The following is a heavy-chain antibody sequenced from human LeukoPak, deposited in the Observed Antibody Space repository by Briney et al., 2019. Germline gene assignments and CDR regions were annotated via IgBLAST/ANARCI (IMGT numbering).Heavy chain of an antibody. CDR2: MNSAGTTI. V-gene: IGHV3-74*01. Sequence: GGSLRLSCAASGFTISGFWMHWVRQVPGEGLVWVARMNSAGTTINYADSVKGRFTISRDNSKNTLYLQMNSLRAEDTAVYYCLRGGWGSLLDYWGQGTLVTVSS. D-gene: IGHD6-19*01. J-gene: IGHJ4*02. CDR3: LRGGWGSLLDY. CDR1: GFTISGFW.